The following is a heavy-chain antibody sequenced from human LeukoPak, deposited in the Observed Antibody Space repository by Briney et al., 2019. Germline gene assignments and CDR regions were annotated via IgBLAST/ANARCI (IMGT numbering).Heavy chain of an antibody. CDR3: ARAPKRITMIVATYFDY. Sequence: SQTLSLTCTVSGGSIGSGSYYWSWIRQPAGKGLEWIGRIYTSGSTNYNPSLKSRVTISVDTSKNQFSLKLSSVTAADTAVYYCARAPKRITMIVATYFDYWGQGTLVTVSS. CDR1: GGSIGSGSYY. J-gene: IGHJ4*02. V-gene: IGHV4-61*02. CDR2: IYTSGST. D-gene: IGHD3-22*01.